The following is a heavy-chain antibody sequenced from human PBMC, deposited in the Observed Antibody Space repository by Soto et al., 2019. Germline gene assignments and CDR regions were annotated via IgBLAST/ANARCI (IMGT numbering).Heavy chain of an antibody. CDR1: GYTFTSYA. V-gene: IGHV1-3*01. Sequence: ASVKVSCKASGYTFTSYARHWVRQAPGQRLEWMGWINAGNGNTKYSQKFQGRVTITRDTSASTAYMELSSLRSEDTAVYYCAREVAVAGTPPHYYYYGMDVWGQGTTVTVSS. J-gene: IGHJ6*02. D-gene: IGHD6-19*01. CDR2: INAGNGNT. CDR3: AREVAVAGTPPHYYYYGMDV.